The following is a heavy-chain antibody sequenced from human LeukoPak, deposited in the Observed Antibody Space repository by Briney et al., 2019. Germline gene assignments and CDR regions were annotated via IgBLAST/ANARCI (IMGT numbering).Heavy chain of an antibody. CDR2: ISGHGRST. CDR3: TKDPRIPISGVATSFDY. Sequence: PGGSLSLSCAASGFTFSSSAISWVRQAPGKGLAWVSVISGHGRSTSYSDSVKGRFTISRDNSTTPLYLQMNSLRAEDPAVHHCTKDPRIPISGVATSFDYWGQGTPVTVSS. V-gene: IGHV3-23*01. J-gene: IGHJ4*02. D-gene: IGHD3-3*01. CDR1: GFTFSSSA.